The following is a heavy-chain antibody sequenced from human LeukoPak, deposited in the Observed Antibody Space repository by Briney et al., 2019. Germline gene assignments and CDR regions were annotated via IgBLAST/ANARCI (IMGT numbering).Heavy chain of an antibody. CDR1: GGSISSYY. Sequence: SETLSLTCTVSGGSISSYYWSWIRQPPGKGLEWIGYIYYSGSTNYNPSLKSRVTISVDTSKNQFSLKLSSVTAADTAVYYCAAIRVAGTRAFDYWGQGTLVTVSS. D-gene: IGHD6-19*01. J-gene: IGHJ4*02. CDR3: AAIRVAGTRAFDY. V-gene: IGHV4-59*12. CDR2: IYYSGST.